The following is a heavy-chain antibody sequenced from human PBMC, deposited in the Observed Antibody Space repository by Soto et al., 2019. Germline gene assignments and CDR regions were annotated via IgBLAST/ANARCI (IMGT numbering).Heavy chain of an antibody. CDR3: ARGVLDIVRGRGNAFDV. Sequence: QVQLQQWGAGLLKPSETLSLTCAVYGGSFSGYYLSWIRQPPGKGLEWIGEINQSGSTNYNPSLKGRVTISVDPSQTQFSLNLSSVTAADPAVYYCARGVLDIVRGRGNAFDVWGQGTMVTVSS. CDR2: INQSGST. D-gene: IGHD3-10*01. CDR1: GGSFSGYY. V-gene: IGHV4-34*01. J-gene: IGHJ3*01.